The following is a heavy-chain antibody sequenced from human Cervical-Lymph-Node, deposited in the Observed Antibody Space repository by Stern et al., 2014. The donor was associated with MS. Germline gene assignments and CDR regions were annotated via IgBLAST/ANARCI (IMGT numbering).Heavy chain of an antibody. CDR2: IDWDDDK. Sequence: ESGPALVKPTQTLTLTCTFSGFSLSTSGMCVSWLRQPPGKDLEWLALIDWDDDKYYSTSLKTRLTISKDTSKNQVVLTMTNMDPVDTATYYCARAYYDSSGYYSHYFDYWGQGTLVTVSS. V-gene: IGHV2-70*01. D-gene: IGHD3-22*01. J-gene: IGHJ4*02. CDR3: ARAYYDSSGYYSHYFDY. CDR1: GFSLSTSGMC.